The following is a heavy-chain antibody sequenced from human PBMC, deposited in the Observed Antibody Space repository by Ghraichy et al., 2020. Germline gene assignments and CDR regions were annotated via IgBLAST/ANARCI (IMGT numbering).Heavy chain of an antibody. V-gene: IGHV3-30*03. CDR2: ILKDESNK. D-gene: IGHD3-3*01. CDR1: GFTFSSYA. Sequence: GESLRLSCAASGFTFSSYAMQWVRQAPGKGLEWVAVILKDESNKYYPDSVKGRFTISRDNYKKTLYLQMSSLRVEYTAIYYCARSVGDITVFGIIGTEDFDNWGQGTLVTVSA. J-gene: IGHJ4*02. CDR3: ARSVGDITVFGIIGTEDFDN.